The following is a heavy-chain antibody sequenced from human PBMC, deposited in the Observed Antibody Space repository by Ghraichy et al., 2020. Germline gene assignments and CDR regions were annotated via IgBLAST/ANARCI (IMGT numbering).Heavy chain of an antibody. D-gene: IGHD3-3*01. CDR2: IYHSGST. V-gene: IGHV4-4*02. Sequence: SETLSLTCAVSGGSISSSNWWSWVRQPPGKGLEWIGEIYHSGSTNYNPSLKSRVTISVDKSKNQFSLKLSSVTAADTAVYYCARVPMFRSGYWFDPWGQGTLVTVSS. CDR3: ARVPMFRSGYWFDP. CDR1: GGSISSSNW. J-gene: IGHJ5*02.